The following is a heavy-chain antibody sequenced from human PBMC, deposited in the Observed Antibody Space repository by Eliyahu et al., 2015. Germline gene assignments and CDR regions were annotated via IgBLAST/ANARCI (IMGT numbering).Heavy chain of an antibody. D-gene: IGHD3-22*01. J-gene: IGHJ5*02. CDR3: AKASTYYYDSGGYLTRGNWLDA. V-gene: IGHV3-9*01. CDR1: GFXFVDYA. CDR2: ISSNSGSI. Sequence: EVQLVDSGGGLVQPGRSLRLSCAASGFXFVDYALHWVRQGPGKGLEWVAGISSNSGSIAYADFVKGRFTISRDNAKNALYLEMNSLRVEDAALYYCAKASTYYYDSGGYLTRGNWLDAWGQGTLVTVSS.